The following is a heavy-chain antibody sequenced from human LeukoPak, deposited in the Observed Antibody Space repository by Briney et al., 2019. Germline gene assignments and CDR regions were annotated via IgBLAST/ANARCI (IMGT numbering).Heavy chain of an antibody. Sequence: QAGRSLRLSCAASGFTFSSYGMHWVRQAPGKGLEWVAVIWYDGSNKYYADSVKGRFTISRDNSKNTLYLRMNSLRAEDTAVYYCARAPGKQWLGNWFDPWGQGTLVTVSS. CDR2: IWYDGSNK. V-gene: IGHV3-33*01. D-gene: IGHD6-19*01. CDR3: ARAPGKQWLGNWFDP. J-gene: IGHJ5*02. CDR1: GFTFSSYG.